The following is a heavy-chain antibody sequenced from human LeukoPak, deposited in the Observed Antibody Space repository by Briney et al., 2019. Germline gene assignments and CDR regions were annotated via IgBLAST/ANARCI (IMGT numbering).Heavy chain of an antibody. CDR1: GFTFSSYD. CDR3: ARDQAALARMGGMDV. V-gene: IGHV3-21*01. CDR2: ISRGSSHI. Sequence: GGSLRLSCAASGFTFSSYDMNWVRQAPGKGLEWVSYISRGSSHIYYADSMKGRLTISRDNAESSLYLQMDSLRDEDTAIYYCARDQAALARMGGMDVWGQGTTVTVFS. J-gene: IGHJ6*02. D-gene: IGHD5-12*01.